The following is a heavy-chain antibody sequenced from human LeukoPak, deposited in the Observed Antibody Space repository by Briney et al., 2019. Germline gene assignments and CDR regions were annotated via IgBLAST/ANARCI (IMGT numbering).Heavy chain of an antibody. Sequence: SVKVSCKASGGTFSSYAISWVRQAPGQGLEWMGGIIPIFGTANYAQKFQGRVTITTDESTSTAYMELSRLRSDDTAVYYCARGIAAAANWFDPWGQGTLVTVSS. CDR3: ARGIAAAANWFDP. D-gene: IGHD6-13*01. CDR2: IIPIFGTA. CDR1: GGTFSSYA. J-gene: IGHJ5*02. V-gene: IGHV1-69*05.